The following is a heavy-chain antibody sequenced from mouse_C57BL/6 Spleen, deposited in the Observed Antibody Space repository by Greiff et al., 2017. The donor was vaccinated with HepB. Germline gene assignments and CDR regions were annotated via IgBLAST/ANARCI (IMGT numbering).Heavy chain of an antibody. J-gene: IGHJ3*01. CDR3: ASPLANWAWFAY. V-gene: IGHV2-2*01. D-gene: IGHD4-1*01. Sequence: QVQLKESGPGLVQPSQSLSITCTVSGFSLTSYGVHWVRQSPGKGLEWLGVIWSGGSTDYNAAFISRLSISKDNSKSQVFFKMNSLQADDTAIYYCASPLANWAWFAYWGQGTLVTVSA. CDR2: IWSGGST. CDR1: GFSLTSYG.